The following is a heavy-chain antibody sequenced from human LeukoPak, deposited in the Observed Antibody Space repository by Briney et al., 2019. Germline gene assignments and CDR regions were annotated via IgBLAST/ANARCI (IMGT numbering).Heavy chain of an antibody. J-gene: IGHJ6*02. D-gene: IGHD3-3*01. V-gene: IGHV3-30-3*01. Sequence: GRSLRLSCAASGFTFSSYAMHWVRQAPGKGLEWVAVISYDGSNKYYADSVKGRFTISRDNSKNTLYLQMNSLRAEDTAVYYCAREISPITIFGVVIPNYYYYGMDVWGQGTTVTVSS. CDR3: AREISPITIFGVVIPNYYYYGMDV. CDR1: GFTFSSYA. CDR2: ISYDGSNK.